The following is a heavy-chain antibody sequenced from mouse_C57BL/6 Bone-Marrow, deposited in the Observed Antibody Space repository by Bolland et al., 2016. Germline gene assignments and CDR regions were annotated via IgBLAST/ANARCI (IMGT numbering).Heavy chain of an antibody. Sequence: PGDGDTNYNGKFEGKATLTADKSSSTAYMQLSSLTSENSAVYFCARDYYAMDYWGQGTS. J-gene: IGHJ4*01. V-gene: IGHV1-82*01. CDR2: PGDGDT. CDR3: ARDYYAMDY.